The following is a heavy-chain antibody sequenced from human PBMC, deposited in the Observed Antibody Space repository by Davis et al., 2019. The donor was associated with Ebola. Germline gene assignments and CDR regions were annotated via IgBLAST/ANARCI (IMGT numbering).Heavy chain of an antibody. CDR2: IYDQST. CDR1: GFTVSSNH. CDR3: ARGLSGTYGFDY. Sequence: GESLKISCAASGFTVSSNHMSWVRQAPGKGLEWVSVIYDQSTAYADSVRGRFIISRDKSNNTLYLEMNSLRVDDTAVYYCARGLSGTYGFDYWGQGTLVTVSS. D-gene: IGHD1-26*01. V-gene: IGHV3-66*02. J-gene: IGHJ4*02.